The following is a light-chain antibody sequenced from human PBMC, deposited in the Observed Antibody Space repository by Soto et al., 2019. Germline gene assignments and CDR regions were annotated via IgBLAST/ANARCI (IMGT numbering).Light chain of an antibody. V-gene: IGKV3-15*01. CDR2: ASV. CDR3: QLYCNSPP. CDR1: QTIDSN. J-gene: IGKJ5*01. Sequence: IVMTQSPGTLSVFPGGSATLSCRASQTIDSNLAWYQQKPGQAPRLLIYASVARATGIPDRFSGSASGTDFTLTINRLEPEDVAVYYCQLYCNSPPFGQGTRLEIK.